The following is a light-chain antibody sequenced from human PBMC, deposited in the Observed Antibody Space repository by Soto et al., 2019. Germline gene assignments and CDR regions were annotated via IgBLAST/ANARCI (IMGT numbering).Light chain of an antibody. J-gene: IGKJ5*01. CDR2: GAS. Sequence: EIVMTQSPATLSVSPGERAALSCRASQSIDSHLAWYQQRPGQAPRLLIYGASTRATGIPARFSGSGSGTEFTLTISSLQSEDFAVYYCHHYSSWPPYTFGQGTRLEIK. CDR3: HHYSSWPPYT. V-gene: IGKV3D-15*01. CDR1: QSIDSH.